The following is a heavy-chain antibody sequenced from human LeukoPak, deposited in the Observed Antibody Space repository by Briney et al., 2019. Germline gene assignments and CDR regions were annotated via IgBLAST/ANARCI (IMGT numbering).Heavy chain of an antibody. V-gene: IGHV3-23*01. D-gene: IGHD3-22*01. J-gene: IGHJ4*02. CDR3: AKDPIKAYYYDSSFFDY. CDR2: ISGSGGST. CDR1: GFTFSSYA. Sequence: PGGSRRLSCAAAGFTFSSYAMSWVRQAPGKGLEWVSAISGSGGSTYYADSVKGRFTISRDNSKNTLYLQMNSLRAEDTAVYYCAKDPIKAYYYDSSFFDYWGQGTLVTVSS.